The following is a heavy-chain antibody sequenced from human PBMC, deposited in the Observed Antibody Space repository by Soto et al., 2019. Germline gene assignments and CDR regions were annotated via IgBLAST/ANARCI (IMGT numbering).Heavy chain of an antibody. V-gene: IGHV1-18*01. CDR1: GYTFTSYC. J-gene: IGHJ4*02. Sequence: QVHLVQSGAEVKKPGASVKVSCKGSGYTFTSYCITWGRQAPGQGLEWMGWISAHHGNTNYAQKLHGRVTVTRDTYTSTAYMELRSLRSDDTALYYCARGRYGDYWGQGALVTVSS. D-gene: IGHD1-1*01. CDR3: ARGRYGDY. CDR2: ISAHHGNT.